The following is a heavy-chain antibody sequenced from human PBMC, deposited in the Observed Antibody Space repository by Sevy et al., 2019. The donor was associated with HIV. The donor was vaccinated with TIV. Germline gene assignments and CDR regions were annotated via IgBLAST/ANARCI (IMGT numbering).Heavy chain of an antibody. D-gene: IGHD2-15*01. CDR2: IKQDGSEK. CDR1: GFTFSSYW. Sequence: GGSLRLSCAASGFTFSSYWMSWVRQAPGKGLEWVANIKQDGSEKYYVDSVKGRFTISRDNAKNSLYRQMNSLRAEDTAVYYCARVEYCSGGSCYDAFDIWGQGTMVTVSS. J-gene: IGHJ3*02. CDR3: ARVEYCSGGSCYDAFDI. V-gene: IGHV3-7*01.